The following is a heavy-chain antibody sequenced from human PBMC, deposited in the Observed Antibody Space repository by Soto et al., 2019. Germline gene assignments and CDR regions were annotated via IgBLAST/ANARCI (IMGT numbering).Heavy chain of an antibody. CDR2: ITGSGIYT. CDR1: GFIFATHT. J-gene: IGHJ4*02. V-gene: IGHV3-21*02. D-gene: IGHD4-4*01. Sequence: VQLVESGGGLVKPGGSLRLSCAASGFIFATHTINWVRQAPGKGLEWVSSITGSGIYTRYADSVKGRLTISRDNAKASLYLQMNSLGAEDTAVYYCVKEGISNYTEYFDYWGQGTLVTVSS. CDR3: VKEGISNYTEYFDY.